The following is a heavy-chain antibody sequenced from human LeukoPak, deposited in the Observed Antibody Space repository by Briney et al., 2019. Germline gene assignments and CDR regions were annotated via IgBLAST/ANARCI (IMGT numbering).Heavy chain of an antibody. Sequence: ASVKVSCKASGYTFTSYGISWVRQAPGQGLEWMGWISAYNGNTNYAQKLQGRVTMTTDTSTSTAYMELRSLRSEDTAVYYCARGGDYYGSGSYTEYFQHWGQGTLVTVSS. CDR1: GYTFTSYG. J-gene: IGHJ1*01. V-gene: IGHV1-18*01. CDR2: ISAYNGNT. D-gene: IGHD3-10*01. CDR3: ARGGDYYGSGSYTEYFQH.